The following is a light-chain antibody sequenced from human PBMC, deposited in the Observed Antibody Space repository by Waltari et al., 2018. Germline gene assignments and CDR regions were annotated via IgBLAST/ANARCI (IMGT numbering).Light chain of an antibody. V-gene: IGKV1-5*03. Sequence: DIQMTQSPSTLSASVGDRVTITCRASQSIISWLAWYQQSPWKVPRLLIYKASSLVSGVPSRFSGSGSGTEFTLTISSLQPDDFATYYCQQYHSYSWTFGQGTKVEIK. CDR1: QSIISW. CDR2: KAS. CDR3: QQYHSYSWT. J-gene: IGKJ1*01.